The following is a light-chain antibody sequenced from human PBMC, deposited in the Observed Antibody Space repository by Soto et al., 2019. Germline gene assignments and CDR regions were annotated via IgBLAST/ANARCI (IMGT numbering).Light chain of an antibody. J-gene: IGKJ4*02. CDR3: LQHKNYPLT. CDR1: QNISNF. V-gene: IGKV1-17*03. Sequence: DIQMTQSPSDLSASVGDRVTITCRASQNISNFLVWFQQRPGKVPKRLIYSATSLESGVPSRFSGSASGEVFPITTSSQQPEYFANYYRLQHKNYPLTFGRGTKVEIK. CDR2: SAT.